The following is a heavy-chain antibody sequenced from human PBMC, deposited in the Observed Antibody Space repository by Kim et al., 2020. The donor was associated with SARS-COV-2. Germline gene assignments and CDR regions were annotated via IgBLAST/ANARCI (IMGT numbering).Heavy chain of an antibody. CDR3: AKFRYYYGSGSYRDY. CDR1: GFTFSSYA. D-gene: IGHD3-10*01. CDR2: ISGSGGST. V-gene: IGHV3-23*01. Sequence: GGSLRLSCAASGFTFSSYAMSWVRQAPGKGLEWVSAISGSGGSTYYADSVKGRFTISRDNSKNTLYLQMNSLRAEDTAVYYCAKFRYYYGSGSYRDYWGQGTLVTVSS. J-gene: IGHJ4*02.